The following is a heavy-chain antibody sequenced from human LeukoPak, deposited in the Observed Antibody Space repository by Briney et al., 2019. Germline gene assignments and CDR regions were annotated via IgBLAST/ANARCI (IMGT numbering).Heavy chain of an antibody. CDR1: GFTLSSYR. CDR2: IRSSSSTI. CDR3: ARDSGYAFDT. D-gene: IGHD2-15*01. Sequence: GGSLRLSCAASGFTLSSYRMNWVRQAPGKGLEWVSCIRSSSSTIYYADSVKGRFTISSDNAKNSLYLQMNTLRDEDTAVYFCARDSGYAFDTWGQGTMVTVSS. V-gene: IGHV3-48*02. J-gene: IGHJ3*02.